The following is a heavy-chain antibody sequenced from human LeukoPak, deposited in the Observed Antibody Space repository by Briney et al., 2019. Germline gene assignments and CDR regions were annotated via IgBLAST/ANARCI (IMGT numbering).Heavy chain of an antibody. CDR3: ASFGEGDAFDI. V-gene: IGHV4-39*01. Sequence: SETLSLTCTVSGGSISSSSYYWGWIRQPPGKGLKWIGSIYYSGSTYYNPSLKSRVTISVDTSKNQFSLKLSSVTAADTAVYYCASFGEGDAFDIWGQGTMVTVSS. CDR2: IYYSGST. D-gene: IGHD3-3*01. CDR1: GGSISSSSYY. J-gene: IGHJ3*02.